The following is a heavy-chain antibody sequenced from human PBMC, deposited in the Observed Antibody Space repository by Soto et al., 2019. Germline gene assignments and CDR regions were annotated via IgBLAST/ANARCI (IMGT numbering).Heavy chain of an antibody. CDR2: TWYDGVNE. CDR3: ARDASFLYYFDY. V-gene: IGHV3-33*01. J-gene: IGHJ4*02. CDR1: GFTFGSYG. Sequence: GGSLRLSCTASGFTFGSYGMHWVRQAPGKGLEWVAVTWYDGVNEYYADSVKGRFTISRDDSKNTVILQMNSLRAEDTAVYYCARDASFLYYFDYWGQGTLVTVSS.